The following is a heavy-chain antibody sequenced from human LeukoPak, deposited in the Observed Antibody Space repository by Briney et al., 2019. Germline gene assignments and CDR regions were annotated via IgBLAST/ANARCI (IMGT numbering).Heavy chain of an antibody. CDR2: ISYDGNYK. J-gene: IGHJ4*02. CDR1: GFTFSNHG. D-gene: IGHD3-22*01. V-gene: IGHV3-30*03. Sequence: GGSLRLSCAASGFTFSNHGMHWVRQAPGKGLEWVAVISYDGNYKYYADSVRGRFTISRDNSKNTLYLQMNTLRADDTAVYYCARDQGENYDSSGYYPYWGQGTLVTVSS. CDR3: ARDQGENYDSSGYYPY.